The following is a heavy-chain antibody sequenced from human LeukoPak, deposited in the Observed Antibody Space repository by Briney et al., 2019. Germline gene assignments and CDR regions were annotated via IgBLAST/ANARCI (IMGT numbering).Heavy chain of an antibody. J-gene: IGHJ5*02. CDR3: SRHLMYSGIYNWFDP. V-gene: IGHV4-39*01. CDR2: IYYSGST. CDR1: GRSISRSSYY. Sequence: SETLSLTCTVSGRSISRSSYYWGWIRQPPGKGLEGFGSIYYSGSTYYNPSLKTRVTISIYTSKNQFSVKLRSVTDADTAVDYCSRHLMYSGIYNWFDPWGQGTLVTVSS. D-gene: IGHD1-26*01.